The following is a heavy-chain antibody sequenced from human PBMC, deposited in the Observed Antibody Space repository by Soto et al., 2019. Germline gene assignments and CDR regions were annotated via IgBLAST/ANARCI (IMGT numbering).Heavy chain of an antibody. J-gene: IGHJ4*02. Sequence: QVQLVESGGGLVKPGGSLRLSCAASGFVFSDYYMTRIRQAPGKGLEWVSYISGSGHTVFYADAVKGRFTISRDNAEKSLYLQMNSLRAEDTAVYYCARSGLFGVGVDYWGQGTLVAVSS. CDR2: ISGSGHTV. CDR1: GFVFSDYY. D-gene: IGHD3-3*01. CDR3: ARSGLFGVGVDY. V-gene: IGHV3-11*01.